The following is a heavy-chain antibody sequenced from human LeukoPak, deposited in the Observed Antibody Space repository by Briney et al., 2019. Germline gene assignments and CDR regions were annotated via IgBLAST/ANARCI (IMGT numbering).Heavy chain of an antibody. D-gene: IGHD3-10*01. J-gene: IGHJ4*02. CDR3: ARENRVNILRGVIDY. CDR2: INHSGST. V-gene: IGHV4-34*01. Sequence: SETLTLTRAVYRGTFSGYYSSWIRQPPGKGLEWIGEINHSGSTNYNPSLKSRVTISVDTSKNQFSLKLSSVTAADTGVYYCARENRVNILRGVIDYRGQGNLVTVSS. CDR1: RGTFSGYY.